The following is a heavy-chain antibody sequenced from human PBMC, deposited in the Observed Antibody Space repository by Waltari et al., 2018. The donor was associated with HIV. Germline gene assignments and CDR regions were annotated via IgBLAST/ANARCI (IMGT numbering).Heavy chain of an antibody. CDR2: INPKSGGR. J-gene: IGHJ5*02. CDR1: GYTVTDYY. Sequence: QVQLVQSGAEVKKPGASVKVSCKASGYTVTDYYVHWVRQAPGQRLEWMGWINPKSGGRKFAQKFQGRVTRTWDTSITTAYMELHRLRSDDTAVYYCARRSWDLWGQGTLLTVSS. CDR3: ARRSWDL. V-gene: IGHV1-2*02.